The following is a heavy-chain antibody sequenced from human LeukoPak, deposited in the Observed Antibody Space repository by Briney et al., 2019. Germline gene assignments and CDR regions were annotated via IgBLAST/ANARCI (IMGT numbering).Heavy chain of an antibody. CDR3: ARAVVVPAAIGEPHYYYYYMDV. CDR2: ISSSSSTI. D-gene: IGHD2-2*02. Sequence: GGSLRLSCAASGFTFSSYSMNWVRQAPGKGLEWVSYISSSSSTIYYADSVKGRFTISRDNAKNSLYLQMNSLRAEDTAVYYCARAVVVPAAIGEPHYYYYYMDVWGKGTTVTVSS. V-gene: IGHV3-48*04. CDR1: GFTFSSYS. J-gene: IGHJ6*03.